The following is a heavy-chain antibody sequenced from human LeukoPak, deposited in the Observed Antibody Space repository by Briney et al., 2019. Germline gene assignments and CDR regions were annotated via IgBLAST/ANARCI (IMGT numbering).Heavy chain of an antibody. CDR3: AKDSAKKYDDY. V-gene: IGHV3-23*01. J-gene: IGHJ4*02. CDR2: ISGSDGST. CDR1: GFTFSSYA. D-gene: IGHD2/OR15-2a*01. Sequence: GSLRLPCAASGFTFSSYAMSWVRQAPGKGLEWVSGISGSDGSTNYADSVKGRFTISRENSKNTLYLQMNSLRAEDTAVYYCAKDSAKKYDDYWGQGTLVTVSS.